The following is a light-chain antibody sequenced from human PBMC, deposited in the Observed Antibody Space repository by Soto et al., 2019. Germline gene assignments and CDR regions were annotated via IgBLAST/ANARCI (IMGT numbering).Light chain of an antibody. J-gene: IGKJ4*01. CDR3: QEANSFPLS. Sequence: DIQMTQSPSSVSASVGDRVTITCRASQGISSWLAWYQQKPCKAPKLLIYAASSLHSGAPSRFSGIGSGTDGTLTSSSLQPEDFATYDCQEANSFPLSFGGGTKVEIK. V-gene: IGKV1-12*01. CDR2: AAS. CDR1: QGISSW.